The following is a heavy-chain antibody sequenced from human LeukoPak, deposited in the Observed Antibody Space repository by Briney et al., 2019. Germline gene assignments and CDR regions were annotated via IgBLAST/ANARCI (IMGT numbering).Heavy chain of an antibody. CDR2: IYSGGST. CDR3: ARGWWELLIDY. CDR1: GFTVSSNY. J-gene: IGHJ4*02. D-gene: IGHD1-26*01. V-gene: IGHV3-66*01. Sequence: GGSLRLSCAASGFTVSSNYMSWVRQAPGKGLEWVSVIYSGGSTYYADSVKGRFTISRDNSKNTLYLQMNSLRAEDTAVYYCARGWWELLIDYWAREPWSPSPQ.